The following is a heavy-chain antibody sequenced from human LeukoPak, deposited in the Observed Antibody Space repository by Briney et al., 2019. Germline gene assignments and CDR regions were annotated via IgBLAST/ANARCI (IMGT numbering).Heavy chain of an antibody. CDR3: ARWVSGWDV. J-gene: IGHJ6*02. CDR1: GFSCSIYL. Sequence: LTGGSLRLSCAASGFSCSIYLMSWVRQAPGKGLEWVASLKQDGSEKYYVDSVKGRFTISRDNAKNSLSLQMNSLRAEDTAVYYCARWVSGWDVWGQGTTVTVSS. CDR2: LKQDGSEK. V-gene: IGHV3-7*05.